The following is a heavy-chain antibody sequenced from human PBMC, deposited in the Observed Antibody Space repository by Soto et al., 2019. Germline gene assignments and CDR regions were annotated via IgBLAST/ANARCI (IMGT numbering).Heavy chain of an antibody. CDR2: ISGSGGST. V-gene: IGHV3-23*01. Sequence: GGSLRLSCAASGFTFSSYAMSWVRQAPGEGLEWVSAISGSGGSTYYADSVKGRFTISRDNSKNTLYLQMNSLRAEDTAVYYCAKPYYYDSSGYLGWGQGTLVTVSS. D-gene: IGHD3-22*01. CDR1: GFTFSSYA. J-gene: IGHJ4*02. CDR3: AKPYYYDSSGYLG.